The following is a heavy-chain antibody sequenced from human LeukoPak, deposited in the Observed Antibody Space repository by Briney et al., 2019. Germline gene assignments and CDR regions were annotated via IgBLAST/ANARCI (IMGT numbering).Heavy chain of an antibody. D-gene: IGHD3-22*01. Sequence: PGGSPRLSCAASGLTFSSYAMSWVRQAPGKGLEWVSAISGSGGSTYYADSVKGRFTISRDNSKNTLYLQMNSLRAEDTAVYYCAKVPGYYYDSSGYYYFDYWGQGTLVTVSS. V-gene: IGHV3-23*01. CDR2: ISGSGGST. CDR1: GLTFSSYA. CDR3: AKVPGYYYDSSGYYYFDY. J-gene: IGHJ4*02.